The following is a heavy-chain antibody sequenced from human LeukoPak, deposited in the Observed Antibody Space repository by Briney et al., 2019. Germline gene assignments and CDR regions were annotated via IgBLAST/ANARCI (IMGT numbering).Heavy chain of an antibody. Sequence: GGSLRLSCAASGFTFSDYYMSWIRQAPGKGLEWVSYISSSGSTIYYADSVKGRFTISRDNAKNSLYLQMNSLRAEDTAVYYCARDPTIFGVVTPYGYWGQGTLVTVSS. J-gene: IGHJ4*02. CDR2: ISSSGSTI. CDR3: ARDPTIFGVVTPYGY. V-gene: IGHV3-11*04. D-gene: IGHD3-3*01. CDR1: GFTFSDYY.